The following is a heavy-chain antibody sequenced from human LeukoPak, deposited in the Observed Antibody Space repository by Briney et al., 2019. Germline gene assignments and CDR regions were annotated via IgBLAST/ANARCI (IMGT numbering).Heavy chain of an antibody. CDR3: VRRGYNYGAFNA. CDR2: VFISGST. J-gene: IGHJ4*02. CDR1: GGSISSYY. D-gene: IGHD5-18*01. Sequence: SSETLSLTCTVSGGSISSYYWSWIQQPPGKGLEWIGGVFISGSTNYNPSLQGRVTMSVDRSKSQFSLRLSSVTAADTAVYYCVRRGYNYGAFNAWGQGTLVTVSS. V-gene: IGHV4-4*07.